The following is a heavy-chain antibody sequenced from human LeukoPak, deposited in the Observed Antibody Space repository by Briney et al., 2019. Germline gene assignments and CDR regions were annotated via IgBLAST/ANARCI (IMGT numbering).Heavy chain of an antibody. CDR1: GGSISSSSYY. J-gene: IGHJ4*02. D-gene: IGHD3-3*01. CDR2: IYYSGST. V-gene: IGHV4-39*02. Sequence: PSETLSLTCTVSGGSISSSSYYWGWIRQPPGKGLEWIGSIYYSGSTYYNPSLKSRVTISVDTSKDQFSLKLGSVTAADTAVYYCARELTIFGVVPYRGYFDYWGQGTLVTVSS. CDR3: ARELTIFGVVPYRGYFDY.